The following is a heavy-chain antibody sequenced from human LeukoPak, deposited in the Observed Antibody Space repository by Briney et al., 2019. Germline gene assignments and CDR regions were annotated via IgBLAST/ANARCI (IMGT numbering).Heavy chain of an antibody. CDR1: GFTFSSYW. CDR2: IKQDGSEK. D-gene: IGHD4-23*01. Sequence: GGSLRLSCAASGFTFSSYWMSWVRQAPGKGLEWVANIKQDGSEKYYVDSVKGRFTTSRDNAKNSLYLQMNSLRAEDTAVYYCARVIRDYGGKIFDYWGQGTLVTVSS. V-gene: IGHV3-7*01. CDR3: ARVIRDYGGKIFDY. J-gene: IGHJ4*02.